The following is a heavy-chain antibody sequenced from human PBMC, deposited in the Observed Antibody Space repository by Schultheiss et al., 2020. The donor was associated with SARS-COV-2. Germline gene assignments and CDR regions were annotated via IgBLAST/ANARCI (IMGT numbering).Heavy chain of an antibody. Sequence: PGKALEWLALIYWDDDKRYSPSLKSRLTITKDTSKNQVVLTMTNMDPVDTATYYCARIVSDSSGYYYPFDPWGQGTLVTVSS. D-gene: IGHD3-22*01. CDR3: ARIVSDSSGYYYPFDP. CDR2: IYWDDDK. J-gene: IGHJ5*02. V-gene: IGHV2-5*02.